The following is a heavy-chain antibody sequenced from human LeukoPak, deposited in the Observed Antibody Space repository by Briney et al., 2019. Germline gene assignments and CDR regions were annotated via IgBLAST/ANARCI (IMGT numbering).Heavy chain of an antibody. CDR2: ISYDGSNK. J-gene: IGHJ3*02. CDR3: ARAYYYDSSGYSSDAFDI. V-gene: IGHV3-30-3*01. D-gene: IGHD3-22*01. CDR1: GFTFSSYA. Sequence: GGSLRLSCAASGFTFSSYAMHWVRQAPGKGLEWVAVISYDGSNKYYADSVKGRFTISRDNSKITLYLQMNSLRAEDTAVYYCARAYYYDSSGYSSDAFDIWGQGTMVTVSS.